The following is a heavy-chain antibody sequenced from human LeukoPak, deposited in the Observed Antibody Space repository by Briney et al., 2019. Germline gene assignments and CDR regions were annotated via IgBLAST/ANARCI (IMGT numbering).Heavy chain of an antibody. CDR2: XYPRDSDT. J-gene: IGHJ4*02. V-gene: IGHV5-51*01. CDR3: ARGAIAAAPPYFDY. Sequence: KAXEGXXXXYPRDSDTRYSPSFQGQVTISADKSISTAYLQWSSLKASDTAMYYCARGAIAAAPPYFDYWRQGTLVTVSS. D-gene: IGHD6-13*01.